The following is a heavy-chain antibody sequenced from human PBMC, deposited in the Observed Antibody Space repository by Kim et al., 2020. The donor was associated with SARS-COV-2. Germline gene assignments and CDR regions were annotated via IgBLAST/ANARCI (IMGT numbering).Heavy chain of an antibody. V-gene: IGHV3-30*18. D-gene: IGHD6-13*01. CDR3: AKDLAWQQLKQDAFDI. Sequence: GGSLRLSCAASGFTFSSYGMHWVRQAPGKGLEWVAVISYDGSNKYYADSVKGRFTISRDNSKNTLYLQMNSLRAEDTAVYYCAKDLAWQQLKQDAFDIWGQGTMVAVSS. J-gene: IGHJ3*02. CDR2: ISYDGSNK. CDR1: GFTFSSYG.